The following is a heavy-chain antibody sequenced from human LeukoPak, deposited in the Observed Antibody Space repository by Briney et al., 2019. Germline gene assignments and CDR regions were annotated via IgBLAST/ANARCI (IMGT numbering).Heavy chain of an antibody. V-gene: IGHV4-59*01. Sequence: SETLSLTCSVSGGSISGYYWHWIRQPPGKGLEWVGHIYYSGSTNYNPSLKSRVTISVDTSKNQFSLKLSSVTAADTAVYYCARAAYGGNSALFDYWGQGTLVTVSS. CDR1: GGSISGYY. CDR3: ARAAYGGNSALFDY. J-gene: IGHJ4*02. D-gene: IGHD4-23*01. CDR2: IYYSGST.